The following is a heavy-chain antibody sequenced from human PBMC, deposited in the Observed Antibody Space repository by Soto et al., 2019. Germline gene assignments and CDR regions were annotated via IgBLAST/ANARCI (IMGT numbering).Heavy chain of an antibody. CDR1: GFPLSTSEVG. CDR2: IYWDDDK. J-gene: IGHJ4*02. V-gene: IGHV2-5*02. Sequence: SGATLVNPTQTLTLTCTFPGFPLSTSEVGGGWIRQPPGKALEWLALIYWDDDKRYSPSLKSRLTITKDTSKNQVVLTMTNMDPVDTATYYCAHSFVRGLRFLEWLPWDYWGQGTLVTVSS. D-gene: IGHD3-3*01. CDR3: AHSFVRGLRFLEWLPWDY.